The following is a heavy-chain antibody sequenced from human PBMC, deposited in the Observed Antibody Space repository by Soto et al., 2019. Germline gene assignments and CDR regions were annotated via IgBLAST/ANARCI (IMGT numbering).Heavy chain of an antibody. CDR1: GYTFTSYY. D-gene: IGHD7-27*01. CDR2: INPSGGST. Sequence: VSVKVSCKSSGYTFTSYYMHWVRQAPGQGLEWMGIINPSGGSTSYAQKFQGRVTMTRDTSTSTVYMELSSLRSEDTAVYYCARAIGSNLGYFDYWGQGTLVTVSS. V-gene: IGHV1-46*01. J-gene: IGHJ4*02. CDR3: ARAIGSNLGYFDY.